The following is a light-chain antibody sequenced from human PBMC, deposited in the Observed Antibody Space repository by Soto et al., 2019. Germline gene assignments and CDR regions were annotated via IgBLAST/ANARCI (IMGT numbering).Light chain of an antibody. CDR1: QSVLYSSNNKNY. CDR2: WAS. CDR3: QQYYDAPQT. V-gene: IGKV4-1*01. J-gene: IGKJ1*01. Sequence: DIVMTQSPDSLAVSLGERATINCKSSQSVLYSSNNKNYLAWYQQKPGQPPKLLIYWASTRESGVPDRFSGSWSWTDFTLTISSLQAEDVAVYYCQQYYDAPQTFGQGTKVEIK.